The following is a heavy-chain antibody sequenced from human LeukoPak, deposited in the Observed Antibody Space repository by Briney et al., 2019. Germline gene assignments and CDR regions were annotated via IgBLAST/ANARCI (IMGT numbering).Heavy chain of an antibody. CDR3: ARGFYGDYPHGLYYYGMDV. Sequence: KTSETLSLTCTVSGGSISSYYWSWIRQPPGKGLEWIGYIYYSGSTNYNPSLKSRVTISVDTSKNQFSLKLSSVTAADTAVYYCARGFYGDYPHGLYYYGMDVWGQGTTVIVSS. CDR1: GGSISSYY. J-gene: IGHJ6*02. CDR2: IYYSGST. V-gene: IGHV4-59*01. D-gene: IGHD4-17*01.